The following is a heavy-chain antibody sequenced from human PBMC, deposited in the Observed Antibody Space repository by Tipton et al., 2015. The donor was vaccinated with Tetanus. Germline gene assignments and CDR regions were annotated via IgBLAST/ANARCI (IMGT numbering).Heavy chain of an antibody. V-gene: IGHV4-59*01. CDR1: GGSISSYY. J-gene: IGHJ4*02. D-gene: IGHD3-22*01. CDR2: IYYSGST. Sequence: GLVKPSETLSLTCTGSGGSISSYYWSWIRQPPGMGLECIGDIYYSGSTNYSPSLKSRVTISVDTSKNQFSLKLSSVTAEDTAVYYCARAPSYYYDSSGYYHDRFYFDYWGQGTLVTVSS. CDR3: ARAPSYYYDSSGYYHDRFYFDY.